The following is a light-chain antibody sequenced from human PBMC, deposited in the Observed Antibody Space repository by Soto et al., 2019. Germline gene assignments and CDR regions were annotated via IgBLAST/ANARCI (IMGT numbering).Light chain of an antibody. Sequence: DIQMTQSPSSLSASVGDRVTITCRASQSISTYLNWYQQKAGLAPKLLIYAASSLQSGVPSRFSGSGSGTDFTLTISSLEPEDFAVYYCQQRSNWPSLTFGGGTKVAIK. CDR2: AAS. CDR3: QQRSNWPSLT. J-gene: IGKJ4*01. CDR1: QSISTY. V-gene: IGKV1-39*01.